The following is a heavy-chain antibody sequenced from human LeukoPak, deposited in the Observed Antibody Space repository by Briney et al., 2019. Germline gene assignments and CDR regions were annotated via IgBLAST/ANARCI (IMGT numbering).Heavy chain of an antibody. CDR2: ISWNSGSI. J-gene: IGHJ3*02. Sequence: GGSLRLSCSASGFTFDDYAMHWVWQAPGKGLEWVSGISWNSGSIGYADSVKGRFTISRDNAKNSLYLEMNSLRVEDTALYYCTKAPGDSSGRDFSDIWGQGTMVTVSS. CDR1: GFTFDDYA. CDR3: TKAPGDSSGRDFSDI. D-gene: IGHD3-22*01. V-gene: IGHV3-9*01.